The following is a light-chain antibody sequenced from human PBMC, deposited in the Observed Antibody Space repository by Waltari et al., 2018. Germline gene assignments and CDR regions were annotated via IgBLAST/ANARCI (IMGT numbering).Light chain of an antibody. Sequence: SYVLTQPPSVSVAPGKPARITWGGNNRGRKSVHWYQQKAGQAPVLVIHYDSGRPTGIPERFSGSTSGDTATLSISRVEAGDEADYFCQVWDYIQGVFGGGTKLTVL. CDR1: NRGRKS. CDR3: QVWDYIQGV. J-gene: IGLJ3*02. CDR2: YDS. V-gene: IGLV3-21*04.